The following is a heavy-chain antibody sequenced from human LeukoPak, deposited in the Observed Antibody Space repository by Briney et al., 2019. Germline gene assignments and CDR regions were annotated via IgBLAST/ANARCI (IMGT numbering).Heavy chain of an antibody. Sequence: PSETLSLTCTVSGGSISSYYWSWIRQPPGKGLEWIGEINHSGSTNYNPSLKSRVTISVDTSKNQFSLKLGSVTAADTAVYYCARGVSAAGTTSNWFDPWGQGTLVTVSS. V-gene: IGHV4-34*01. CDR1: GGSISSYY. D-gene: IGHD6-13*01. J-gene: IGHJ5*02. CDR3: ARGVSAAGTTSNWFDP. CDR2: INHSGST.